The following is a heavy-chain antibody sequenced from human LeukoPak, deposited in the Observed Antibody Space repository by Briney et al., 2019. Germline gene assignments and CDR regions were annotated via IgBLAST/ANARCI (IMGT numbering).Heavy chain of an antibody. CDR3: ARGVGLTQGGAFDF. V-gene: IGHV4-38-2*02. J-gene: IGHJ4*02. CDR1: GYSTNSGFY. Sequence: PSETLSLTCTVSGYSTNSGFYWGWIRQPPGKGLEWIGSIYHSGSTHYKSSLKSRVTISVDTSKNQLSLKLTSVTAADTAVHYCARGVGLTQGGAFDFWGQGTLVTVSS. D-gene: IGHD3-16*01. CDR2: IYHSGST.